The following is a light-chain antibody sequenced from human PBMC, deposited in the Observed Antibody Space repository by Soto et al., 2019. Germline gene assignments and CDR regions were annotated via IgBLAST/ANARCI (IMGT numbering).Light chain of an antibody. CDR3: QQYNDWWT. J-gene: IGKJ1*01. V-gene: IGKV3-15*01. CDR1: QSVSNN. Sequence: IFVTQSPATLAVSSGEIATLSFRASQSVSNNLTWYQQKPGQPPRLLIYGASTRATGVPGRFSGSGSGTEFTLTISSLQSEDFAVYYCQQYNDWWTFGQGTKVDI. CDR2: GAS.